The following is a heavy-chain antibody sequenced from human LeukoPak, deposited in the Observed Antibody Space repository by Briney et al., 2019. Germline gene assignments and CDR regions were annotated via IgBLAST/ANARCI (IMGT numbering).Heavy chain of an antibody. CDR3: ARHIVVVTAAFQY. J-gene: IGHJ4*02. D-gene: IGHD2-21*02. CDR1: EFSFNTYS. V-gene: IGHV3-21*06. CDR2: INNSGSYI. Sequence: GGSLRLSCAASEFSFNTYSMNWVRQAPGKGLEWVSSINNSGSYIVYADSVKGRFTVSRDNAKSSLYLEMNSLRGEDTAVYYCARHIVVVTAAFQYWGRGTLVTVSS.